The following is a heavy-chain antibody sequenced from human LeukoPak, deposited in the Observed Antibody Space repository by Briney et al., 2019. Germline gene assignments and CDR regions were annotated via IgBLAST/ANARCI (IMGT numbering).Heavy chain of an antibody. CDR2: ISSSSSYI. CDR3: ASSEGLDYFDY. Sequence: GGSLRLSCAASGFTFSSYSMNWVRQAPGKGLAWVSSISSSSSYIYYADSVKGRFTISRDNAKNSLYLQMNSLRAEDTAVYYCASSEGLDYFDYWGQGTLVTVSS. J-gene: IGHJ4*02. V-gene: IGHV3-21*01. D-gene: IGHD3/OR15-3a*01. CDR1: GFTFSSYS.